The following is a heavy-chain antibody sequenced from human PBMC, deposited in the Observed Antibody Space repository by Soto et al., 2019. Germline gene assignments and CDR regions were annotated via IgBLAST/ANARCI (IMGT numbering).Heavy chain of an antibody. CDR3: ASGIQLWLRRINNGYAG. Sequence: QVQLVQSGAEVKKPESSVKVSCKAPGGTFSTYAISWVRQAPGQGREWMGGIIPMFGTANYAQRFQDIVTITGDEATNTGHMALSSLRSEDTAVYFCASGIQLWLRRINNGYAGWGQGTLVTVSS. CDR1: GGTFSTYA. V-gene: IGHV1-69*12. CDR2: IIPMFGTA. J-gene: IGHJ4*02. D-gene: IGHD5-18*01.